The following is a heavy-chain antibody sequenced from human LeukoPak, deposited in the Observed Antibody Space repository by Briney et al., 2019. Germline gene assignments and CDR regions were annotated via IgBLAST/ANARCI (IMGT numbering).Heavy chain of an antibody. J-gene: IGHJ4*02. CDR3: ARSIVVVPADIRRPLDY. CDR1: GFTFSSYA. Sequence: PGGSLRLSCAASGFTFSSYAMSWVRQAPGKGLEWVSAISGSGGSTYYADSVKGRFTISRDNAKNSLYLQMNSLRAEDTAVYYCARSIVVVPADIRRPLDYWGQGTLVTVSS. V-gene: IGHV3-23*01. D-gene: IGHD2-2*01. CDR2: ISGSGGST.